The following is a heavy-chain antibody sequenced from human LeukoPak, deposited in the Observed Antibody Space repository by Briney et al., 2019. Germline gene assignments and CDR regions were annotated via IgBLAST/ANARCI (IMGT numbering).Heavy chain of an antibody. CDR3: AKPRELRYFDWLSPDFDY. CDR1: GFTFSSYA. V-gene: IGHV3-30-3*02. D-gene: IGHD3-9*01. Sequence: GGSLRLSCAASGFTFSSYAMHWVRQAPGKGLEWVAVISYDGSNKYYADSVKGRFTISRDNSKNTLYLQMNSLRAEDTAVYYCAKPRELRYFDWLSPDFDYWGQGTLVTVSS. J-gene: IGHJ4*02. CDR2: ISYDGSNK.